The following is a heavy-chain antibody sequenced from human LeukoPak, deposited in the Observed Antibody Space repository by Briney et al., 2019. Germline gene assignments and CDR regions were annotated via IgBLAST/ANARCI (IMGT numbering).Heavy chain of an antibody. D-gene: IGHD1-26*01. CDR3: ASSGSYRFDY. J-gene: IGHJ4*02. V-gene: IGHV3-48*02. CDR2: ISTSGSAM. CDR1: GFTFSRYT. Sequence: GGSLRLSCAASGFTFSRYTMNWVRQAPGKGLEWVSHISTSGSAMYYADSVKGRFTISRDNAKDSLYLQMNSLRDEDTAVYYCASSGSYRFDYWGQGTLVAVSS.